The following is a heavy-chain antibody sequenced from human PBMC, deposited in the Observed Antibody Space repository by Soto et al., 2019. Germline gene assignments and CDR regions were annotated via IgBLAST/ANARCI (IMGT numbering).Heavy chain of an antibody. CDR3: ARRYSSSFDY. J-gene: IGHJ4*02. V-gene: IGHV4-59*08. CDR1: GASISNYY. Sequence: TSETLSLTCTVSGASISNYYWSWIRQPPGKGLEWIGYIYYSGSTNYNPSLKSRVTISVDTSKNQFSLKLSSVTAADTAVYYCARRYSSSFDYWGQGTLVTVSS. D-gene: IGHD6-13*01. CDR2: IYYSGST.